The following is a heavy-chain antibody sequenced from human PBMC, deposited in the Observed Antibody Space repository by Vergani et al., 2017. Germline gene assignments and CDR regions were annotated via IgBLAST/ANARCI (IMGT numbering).Heavy chain of an antibody. J-gene: IGHJ4*02. V-gene: IGHV4-30-4*01. CDR2: IYYSGST. CDR1: GGSLRSGDYY. D-gene: IGHD3-10*01. CDR3: ARATLRSYYNY. Sequence: QVQLQESGPGLVKPSQTLSLTCTVSGGSLRSGDYYWSWIRQPPGKGLEWIGYIYYSGSTYYNPSIKSRVTISVDTSKNQFSLKLSSVTAADTAVYYCARATLRSYYNYWGQGTLVTVSS.